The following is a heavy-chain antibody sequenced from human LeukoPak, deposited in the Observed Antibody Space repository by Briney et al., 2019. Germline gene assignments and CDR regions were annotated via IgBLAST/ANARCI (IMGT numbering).Heavy chain of an antibody. V-gene: IGHV3-7*01. CDR2: IKGDGSEK. D-gene: IGHD3-10*01. CDR1: GFTVSSNF. J-gene: IGHJ4*02. CDR3: AREQRLQGVYY. Sequence: PGGSLRLSCAASGFTVSSNFMSWVRQAPGKGLEWVANIKGDGSEKYYVDSVKGRFTISRDNAKNSLYLQMNSLRAEDTAVYYCAREQRLQGVYYWGQGTLVTVSS.